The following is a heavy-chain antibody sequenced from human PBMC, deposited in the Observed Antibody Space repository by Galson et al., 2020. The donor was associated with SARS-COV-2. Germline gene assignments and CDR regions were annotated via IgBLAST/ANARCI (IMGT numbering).Heavy chain of an antibody. CDR1: GGSVSSRSYY. CDR3: ATEGDSGSYYFDS. J-gene: IGHJ4*02. CDR2: IYDSGVT. D-gene: IGHD5-12*01. Sequence: SQTLSLTCTVSGGSVSSRSYYWSWIRQPPGKALEWIGYIYDSGVTNYSPSLKSRVTISVDTSKNQFSLNLKSVTAADTAIYYCATEGDSGSYYFDSWGQGTLVTVSS. V-gene: IGHV4-61*01.